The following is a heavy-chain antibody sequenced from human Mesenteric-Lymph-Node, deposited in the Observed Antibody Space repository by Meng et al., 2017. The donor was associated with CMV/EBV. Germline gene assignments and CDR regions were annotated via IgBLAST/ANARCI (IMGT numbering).Heavy chain of an antibody. CDR2: IYYSGST. V-gene: IGHV4-61*01. J-gene: IGHJ4*02. CDR3: ASSELRYFDWLLLNFDY. CDR1: VSSPSYY. Sequence: VSSPSYYWSFVRQPPGKRPEWIGNIYYSGSTNYNPSLKSRVTVSLDASKNQFSLKLTSLTAADTAMYYCASSELRYFDWLLLNFDYWGQGALVTVSS. D-gene: IGHD3-9*01.